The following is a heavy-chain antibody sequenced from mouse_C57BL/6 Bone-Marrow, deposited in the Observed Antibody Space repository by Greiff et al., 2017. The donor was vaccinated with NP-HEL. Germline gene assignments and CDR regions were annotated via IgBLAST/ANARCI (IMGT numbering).Heavy chain of an antibody. CDR2: IWSGGST. J-gene: IGHJ1*03. CDR1: GFSLTSYG. V-gene: IGHV2-2*01. CDR3: ARRGGSIVTTLTGWYFDV. D-gene: IGHD2-5*01. Sequence: QVQLQQSGPGLVQPSQSLSITCTVSGFSLTSYGVHWVRQSPGKGLEWLGVIWSGGSTDYNAAFISRLSISKDNSKSQVFFKMNSLQADDTAIYYCARRGGSIVTTLTGWYFDVWGTGTTVTVSS.